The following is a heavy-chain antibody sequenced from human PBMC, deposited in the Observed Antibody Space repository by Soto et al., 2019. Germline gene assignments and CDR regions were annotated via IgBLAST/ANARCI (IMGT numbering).Heavy chain of an antibody. CDR1: GGSISSYY. V-gene: IGHV4-59*01. Sequence: QVQLQESGPGLVKPSETLSLTCTVSGGSISSYYWSWIRQPPGKGLEWIGYIYYSGSTKYNRSHKCRVSISRDTSKTQFSLKLSSVTAADTDVYYCVRAYGYYFDYWSQGTLVTVSS. CDR3: VRAYGYYFDY. D-gene: IGHD4-17*01. CDR2: IYYSGST. J-gene: IGHJ4*02.